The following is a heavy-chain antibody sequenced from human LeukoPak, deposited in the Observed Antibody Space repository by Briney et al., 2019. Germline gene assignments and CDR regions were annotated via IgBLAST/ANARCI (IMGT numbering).Heavy chain of an antibody. D-gene: IGHD6-19*01. Sequence: LAGGSLRLSCAASGFTFSGYGMHWVPQAPGKGLEWVTFIQYDGSHEFYADSVKGRFTFSRDNSKNTLYLQMNSLRTEDTAVYYCAKGSGWYFDYWGQGALVTVSS. J-gene: IGHJ4*02. V-gene: IGHV3-30*02. CDR2: IQYDGSHE. CDR3: AKGSGWYFDY. CDR1: GFTFSGYG.